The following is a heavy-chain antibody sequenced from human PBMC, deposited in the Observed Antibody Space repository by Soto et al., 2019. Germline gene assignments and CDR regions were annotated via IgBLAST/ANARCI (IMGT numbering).Heavy chain of an antibody. CDR1: CGSINTFY. CDR2: IFSSGST. Sequence: SETLSLTCTVSCGSINTFYWSWVRQPAGKGLEWIGRIFSSGSTSFNPSLESRVAMSVDTSKNHFSLNLSSVTAADMAVYYCAREGSYSAYNFAHGIQLWSFDFWGQGARVTVSS. CDR3: AREGSYSAYNFAHGIQLWSFDF. V-gene: IGHV4-4*07. J-gene: IGHJ4*02. D-gene: IGHD5-12*01.